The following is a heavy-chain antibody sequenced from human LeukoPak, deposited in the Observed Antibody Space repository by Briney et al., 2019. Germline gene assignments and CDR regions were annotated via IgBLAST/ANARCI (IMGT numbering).Heavy chain of an antibody. CDR1: GFTFSNYE. CDR2: ISSSGSTI. Sequence: PGGSLRLSCAASGFTFSNYEMNWVRQAPGKGLEWVSYISSSGSTIYYADSVKGRFTISRDNAKESLYLQMNSLRPEDTAVYYCASLLIRRLGNGFNIWGQGTMVTVSS. CDR3: ASLLIRRLGNGFNI. D-gene: IGHD3-22*01. V-gene: IGHV3-48*03. J-gene: IGHJ3*02.